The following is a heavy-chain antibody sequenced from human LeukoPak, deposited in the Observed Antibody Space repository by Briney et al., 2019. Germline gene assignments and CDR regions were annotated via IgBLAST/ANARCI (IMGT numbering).Heavy chain of an antibody. CDR2: ISSSGSTI. CDR3: ARWKGNYDSVWVSYLSY. CDR1: GFTFSDYY. Sequence: GGSLRLSCAASGFTFSDYYMSWIRQAPGKGLEWVSYISSSGSTIYYADSVKGGFTIYRDKEKKSLYLQMNSLRAEDTSVYYCARWKGNYDSVWVSYLSYWGQGSLVTVSS. V-gene: IGHV3-11*01. J-gene: IGHJ4*02. D-gene: IGHD3-16*02.